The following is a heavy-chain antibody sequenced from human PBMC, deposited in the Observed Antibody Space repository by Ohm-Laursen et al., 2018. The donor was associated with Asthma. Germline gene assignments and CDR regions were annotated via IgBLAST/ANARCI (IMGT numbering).Heavy chain of an antibody. Sequence: GSSVKVSCKSSGGTFSNYVIGWVRQAPGQGLEWMGWISTYSGNTKYAQKFQGRVTMTTDTSTSRAYVDLRSLSSDDTAVYYCARDGANWGWLDYWGQGTLVTVSS. D-gene: IGHD7-27*01. J-gene: IGHJ4*02. CDR1: GGTFSNYV. V-gene: IGHV1-18*01. CDR2: ISTYSGNT. CDR3: ARDGANWGWLDY.